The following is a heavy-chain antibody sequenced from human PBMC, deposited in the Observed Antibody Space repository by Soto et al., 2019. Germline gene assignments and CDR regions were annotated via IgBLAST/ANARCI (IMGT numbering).Heavy chain of an antibody. CDR2: INPSGGST. Sequence: ASVKVSCKASGYTFTSYYMHWVRQAPGQGLEWMGIINPSGGSTSYAQKFRGRVTMTRDTSTSTVYMELSSLRSEDTAVYYCARGHPSYSSGWYNWFDPWGQGTLVTVSS. D-gene: IGHD6-19*01. CDR3: ARGHPSYSSGWYNWFDP. CDR1: GYTFTSYY. J-gene: IGHJ5*02. V-gene: IGHV1-46*01.